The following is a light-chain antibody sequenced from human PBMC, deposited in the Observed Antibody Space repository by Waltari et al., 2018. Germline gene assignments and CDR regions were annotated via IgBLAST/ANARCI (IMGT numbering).Light chain of an antibody. Sequence: DIHMTQSPFSLSASVGDRVTITCRASQSISIYLNWYQQKPGKAPKLLIYAASSLQSGIPSRFSGSGSGRDFTLSISSLQPEDFATYYCQQSYSQTRTFGQGTKVEIK. CDR2: AAS. CDR3: QQSYSQTRT. V-gene: IGKV1-39*01. J-gene: IGKJ1*01. CDR1: QSISIY.